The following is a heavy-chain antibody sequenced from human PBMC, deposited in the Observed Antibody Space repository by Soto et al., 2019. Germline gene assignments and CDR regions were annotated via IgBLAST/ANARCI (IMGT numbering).Heavy chain of an antibody. J-gene: IGHJ5*01. CDR2: IYYSGST. CDR3: ARSSGIFAISLLDT. Sequence: SEILSLTCTVSGGSISSDYWGWIRQPPGKGLEWIAYIYYSGSTSYNPSLKSRVTISLDTSRNHFSLNVTSVTAADTAVYYCARSSGIFAISLLDTWGQGALVTVSS. V-gene: IGHV4-59*12. CDR1: GGSISSDY. D-gene: IGHD2-2*02.